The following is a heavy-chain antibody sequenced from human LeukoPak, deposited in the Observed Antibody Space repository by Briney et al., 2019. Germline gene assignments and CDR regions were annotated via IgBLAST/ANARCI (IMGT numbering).Heavy chain of an antibody. CDR1: GGTFSIYA. V-gene: IGHV1-69*13. J-gene: IGHJ3*02. CDR2: IIPIFGTA. Sequence: SVKVSCKASGGTFSIYAISWVRQAPGQGREWMGGIIPIFGTANYAQKFQGRVTITADESTSTAYMELSSLRSEDTAVYYCARDRATVTTGGDAFDIWGQGTMVTVSS. CDR3: ARDRATVTTGGDAFDI. D-gene: IGHD4-17*01.